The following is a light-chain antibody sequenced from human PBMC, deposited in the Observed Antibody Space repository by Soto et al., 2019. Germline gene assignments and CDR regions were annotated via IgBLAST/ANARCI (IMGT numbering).Light chain of an antibody. CDR3: SSYAGSNNLV. J-gene: IGLJ3*02. CDR2: EVS. CDR1: SSDVGGDNY. Sequence: QSALTQPPSASGSPGLSVTISCTGISSDVGGDNYVSWYQQHPGKAPKLMIYEVSKRPSGVPDRFSGSKSGNTASLTVSGLQAEDEADYYCSSYAGSNNLVFGGGTKLTVL. V-gene: IGLV2-8*01.